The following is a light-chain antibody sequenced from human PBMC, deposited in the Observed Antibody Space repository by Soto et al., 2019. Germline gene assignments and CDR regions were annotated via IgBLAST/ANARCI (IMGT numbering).Light chain of an antibody. Sequence: EIVTTQSPATLSVSPGESATLSCRASESISRNLAWYQQKPGQAPRLLVYGASTRASGVAARFSGGGSGTDFTLTISSLQSEDFAIYLCQQYHNWPPAWTFGQGTKVEIK. CDR3: QQYHNWPPAWT. J-gene: IGKJ1*01. CDR2: GAS. V-gene: IGKV3-15*01. CDR1: ESISRN.